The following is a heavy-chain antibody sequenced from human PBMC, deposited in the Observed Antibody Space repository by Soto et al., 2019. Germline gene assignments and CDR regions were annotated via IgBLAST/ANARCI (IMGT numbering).Heavy chain of an antibody. D-gene: IGHD1-26*01. CDR3: ARGGSGFHTVGY. J-gene: IGHJ4*02. CDR1: GFTVSNNY. CDR2: MYSGGGT. V-gene: IGHV3-66*01. Sequence: EVQLVESGGGLVQPGGSLRLSCAASGFTVSNNYMSWVRQSPGKGLEWVSVMYSGGGTDYADSVKGRFTISRDNSKNMVFLQMNSLRAEDTAVYYCARGGSGFHTVGYWGQGTLVTVSS.